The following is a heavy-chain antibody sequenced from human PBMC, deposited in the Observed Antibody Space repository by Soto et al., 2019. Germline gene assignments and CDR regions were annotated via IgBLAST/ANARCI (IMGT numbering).Heavy chain of an antibody. CDR2: IYYSGST. CDR1: GGSISSYY. CDR3: ARNNKPYYDILTGYPYYFDY. V-gene: IGHV4-59*01. Sequence: PSETLSLTCTVSGGSISSYYWSWIRQPPGKGLGWIGYIYYSGSTNYNPSLKSRVTISVDTSKNQFSLKLSSVTAADTAVYYCARNNKPYYDILTGYPYYFDYWGQGTLVTVSS. J-gene: IGHJ4*02. D-gene: IGHD3-9*01.